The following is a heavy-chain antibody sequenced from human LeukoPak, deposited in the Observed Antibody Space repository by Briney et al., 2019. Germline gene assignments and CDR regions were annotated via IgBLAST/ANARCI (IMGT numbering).Heavy chain of an antibody. D-gene: IGHD1-26*01. V-gene: IGHV3-15*01. CDR1: GFNFKSAW. J-gene: IGHJ4*02. CDR3: TTALRWEQPNFDY. CDR2: IKSNADGGTV. Sequence: GGALRLSCAAPGFNFKSAWMKWVRPAPGKGPGGVARIKSNADGGTVHYAAPVSGRFTMSRDDSQSTLYLQMDSLKTEDTALYYCTTALRWEQPNFDYWGQGTFVTVSS.